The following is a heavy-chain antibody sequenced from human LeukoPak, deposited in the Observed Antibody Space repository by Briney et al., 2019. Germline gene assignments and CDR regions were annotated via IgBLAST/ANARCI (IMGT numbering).Heavy chain of an antibody. D-gene: IGHD4-17*01. J-gene: IGHJ4*02. Sequence: GGSLRLSCVASGFTFSSSWMHWVRQAPGKGLVWVSRIYSDGRTTDYADSVKGRFTISRDNSKNTLYLQMDSLRAEDTAVYYCAKGSSFYGAYSDYWGQGTLVTVSS. CDR1: GFTFSSSW. V-gene: IGHV3-74*01. CDR2: IYSDGRTT. CDR3: AKGSSFYGAYSDY.